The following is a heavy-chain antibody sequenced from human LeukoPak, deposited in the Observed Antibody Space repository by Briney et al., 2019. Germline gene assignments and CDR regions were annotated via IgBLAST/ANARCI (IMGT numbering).Heavy chain of an antibody. CDR1: GGSFSGYY. Sequence: PSETLSLTCAVSGGSFSGYYWSWLRQPPGKGLEWIGGINPSGSNNYNPAPKSRVTISVDTSKNQFSLNLSSVTATDTAVYYCARVPNYSHYPYYDDYNIDVWGKGTPVTVSS. CDR2: INPSGSN. J-gene: IGHJ6*03. V-gene: IGHV4-34*01. CDR3: ARVPNYSHYPYYDDYNIDV. D-gene: IGHD4-11*01.